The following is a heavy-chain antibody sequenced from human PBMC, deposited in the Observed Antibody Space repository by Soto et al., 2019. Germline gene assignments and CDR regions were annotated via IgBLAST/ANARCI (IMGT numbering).Heavy chain of an antibody. J-gene: IGHJ6*03. CDR3: ARDKGVHAYYYYYMDV. Sequence: EVQLVESGGGLVQPGGSLRLSCAASGFTVSSNYMSWVRQAPGKGLEWVSVIYSGGSTYYADSVKGRFTISRDNSKNTLYLQMNSLRAEDTAVYYCARDKGVHAYYYYYMDVGGKGTTVTVSS. V-gene: IGHV3-66*01. D-gene: IGHD3-16*01. CDR2: IYSGGST. CDR1: GFTVSSNY.